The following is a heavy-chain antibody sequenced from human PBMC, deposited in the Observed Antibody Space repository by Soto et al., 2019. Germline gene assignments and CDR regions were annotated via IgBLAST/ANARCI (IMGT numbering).Heavy chain of an antibody. V-gene: IGHV4-4*02. D-gene: IGHD3-10*01. CDR3: ARVSAATMLRGVIIN. Sequence: SETLSLTCDVSGASISSDNWWGWVRQPPGKGLEWIGEIYHSGSTNYNPSLKSRITISVDKSKNQFPLRLTSVTAADTAIYYCARVSAATMLRGVIINWGRGTLVTLSS. CDR2: IYHSGST. J-gene: IGHJ4*02. CDR1: GASISSDNW.